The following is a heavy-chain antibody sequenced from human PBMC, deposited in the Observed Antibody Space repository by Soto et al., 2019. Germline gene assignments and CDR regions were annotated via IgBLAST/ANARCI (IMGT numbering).Heavy chain of an antibody. V-gene: IGHV3-33*06. Sequence: QVQLVESGGGVVQPGRSLRLSCAASGFTFSRYGFHWVRQAPGKGLEWVAVIVSDGSNKYHADSVEGRFTISRDNSKDTLYLHMNGLRAEDTAIYYCAKTSGYSYGSVFGIDAWGQGTTVTVSS. J-gene: IGHJ6*02. CDR2: IVSDGSNK. CDR1: GFTFSRYG. D-gene: IGHD5-18*01. CDR3: AKTSGYSYGSVFGIDA.